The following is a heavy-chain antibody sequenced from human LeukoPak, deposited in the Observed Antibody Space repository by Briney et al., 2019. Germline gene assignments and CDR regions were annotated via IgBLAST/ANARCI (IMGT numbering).Heavy chain of an antibody. V-gene: IGHV1-69*04. Sequence: ASVKVSCKASGGTFSSYAISWVRQAPGQGLEWMGRIIPILGIANYAQKFQGRVTITADKFTSTAYMELSSLRSEDTAVYYCARWRSRYGDYVAWGQGTLVTVSS. D-gene: IGHD4-17*01. CDR1: GGTFSSYA. J-gene: IGHJ5*02. CDR3: ARWRSRYGDYVA. CDR2: IIPILGIA.